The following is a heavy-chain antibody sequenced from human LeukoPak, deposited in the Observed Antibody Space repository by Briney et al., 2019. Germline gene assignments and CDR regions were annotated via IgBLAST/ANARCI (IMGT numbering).Heavy chain of an antibody. CDR2: IYHSGST. CDR1: GYSISSGYY. V-gene: IGHV4-38-2*02. CDR3: ARDHGRQQLVLTRNYYYGMDV. J-gene: IGHJ6*02. D-gene: IGHD6-13*01. Sequence: PSETLSLTCTVSGYSISSGYYWGWIRQPPGKGLEWIGSIYHSGSTYYNPSLKSRVTISVDTSKNQFSLKLSSVTAADTAVYYCARDHGRQQLVLTRNYYYGMDVWGQGTTVTVSS.